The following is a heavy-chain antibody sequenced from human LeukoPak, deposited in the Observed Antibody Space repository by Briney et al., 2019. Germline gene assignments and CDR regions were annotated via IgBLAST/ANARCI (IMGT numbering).Heavy chain of an antibody. CDR2: ILYDGSNK. D-gene: IGHD4-17*01. J-gene: IGHJ4*02. V-gene: IGHV3-30*18. Sequence: GGSLRLSCAATGFTFSSYGMHWVRQAPGKGLEWVAVILYDGSNKYYADSVKGRFTISRDNSKNTLYLQMKSLRAEDTAVYYCAKESYGDLYFDYWGQGTLVTVSS. CDR1: GFTFSSYG. CDR3: AKESYGDLYFDY.